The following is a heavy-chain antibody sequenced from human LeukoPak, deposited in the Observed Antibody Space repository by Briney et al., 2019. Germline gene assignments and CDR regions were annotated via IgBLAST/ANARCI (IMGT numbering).Heavy chain of an antibody. D-gene: IGHD6-19*01. V-gene: IGHV4-59*12. CDR1: GASIRHYY. CDR3: VRTVARDDWFDP. Sequence: SETLSLTCSVSGASIRHYYWSWLRQPPGKGLEWIGYIYYSGSTNYNPSLMSRLTISVDTSMNQFSLKLSSVTAADTAVYYCVRTVARDDWFDPWGQGALVTVSS. J-gene: IGHJ5*02. CDR2: IYYSGST.